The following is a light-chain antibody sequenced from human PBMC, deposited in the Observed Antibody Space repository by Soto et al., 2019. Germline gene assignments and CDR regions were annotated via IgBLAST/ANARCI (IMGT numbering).Light chain of an antibody. V-gene: IGKV3-15*01. J-gene: IGKJ1*01. Sequence: EIVMTQSPATLSVSPGERATLSCRASQSVSSNLAWYQQKPGQAPRLLIYGASTRATGIPARSSGSGSGTEFTLTISSLQSEDFAVYYGQQYNNWPPWTFGQGTKVEIK. CDR3: QQYNNWPPWT. CDR2: GAS. CDR1: QSVSSN.